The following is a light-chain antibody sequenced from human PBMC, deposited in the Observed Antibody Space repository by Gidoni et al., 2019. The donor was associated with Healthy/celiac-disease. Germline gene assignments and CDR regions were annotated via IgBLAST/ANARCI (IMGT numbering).Light chain of an antibody. Sequence: EIVLTQYPGTLSLSPGERATLSCRASQSVSSSYLAWYQQKAGQAPRLLIYGASSRATGIPDRFSGSGSGTDFTLTISRLEPEDFAVYYCQQYASSPLTFGGGTKVEIK. V-gene: IGKV3-20*01. CDR1: QSVSSSY. CDR2: GAS. J-gene: IGKJ4*01. CDR3: QQYASSPLT.